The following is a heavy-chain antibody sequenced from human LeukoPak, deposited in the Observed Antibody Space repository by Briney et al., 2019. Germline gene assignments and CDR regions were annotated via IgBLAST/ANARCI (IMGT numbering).Heavy chain of an antibody. J-gene: IGHJ6*02. D-gene: IGHD1-26*01. Sequence: GSLRLSCAASGFTFSSYATHWVRQAPGKGLEWVAVISYDGSNKYYADSVKGRFNISRDNSKNTLYLQMNSLRAEDTAVYYCARDSGSYRGGGYYYGMDVWGQGTTVTVSS. CDR1: GFTFSSYA. CDR3: ARDSGSYRGGGYYYGMDV. V-gene: IGHV3-30-3*01. CDR2: ISYDGSNK.